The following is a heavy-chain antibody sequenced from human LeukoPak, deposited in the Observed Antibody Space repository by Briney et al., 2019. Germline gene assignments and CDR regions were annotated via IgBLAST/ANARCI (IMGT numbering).Heavy chain of an antibody. D-gene: IGHD3-22*01. Sequence: SETLSLTCTVSGGSISNYYWSWIRQPAGKGLEWIGRIYASGSTNYNPSLQSRVTISVDRSKNQVSLKLSSVTAADTAVYYCARMSNYYESSGYYQSLDYWGQGTLVTVSS. CDR2: IYASGST. CDR1: GGSISNYY. J-gene: IGHJ4*02. V-gene: IGHV4-4*07. CDR3: ARMSNYYESSGYYQSLDY.